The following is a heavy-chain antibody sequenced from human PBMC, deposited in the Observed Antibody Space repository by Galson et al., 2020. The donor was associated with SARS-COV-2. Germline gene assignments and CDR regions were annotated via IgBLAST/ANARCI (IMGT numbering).Heavy chain of an antibody. V-gene: IGHV4-61*08. CDR1: GGSVVSRVYW. CDR3: AGDNLGSLDF. CDR2: GHDSGSATP. D-gene: IGHD3-10*01. J-gene: IGHJ4*02. Sequence: SETLSLTCAVSGGSVVSRVYWWGWVRQPPGKGLEWIGYGHDSGSATPNLTPSLKSRVTISVDKSRNQFALKLSSVTAADTAIYFCAGDNLGSLDFWGQGILVTVSS.